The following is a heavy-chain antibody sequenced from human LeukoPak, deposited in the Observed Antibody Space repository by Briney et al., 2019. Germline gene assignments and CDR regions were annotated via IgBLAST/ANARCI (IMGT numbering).Heavy chain of an antibody. CDR2: INHSGST. D-gene: IGHD3-9*01. CDR1: GGSFSGYY. J-gene: IGHJ4*02. Sequence: PSETLSLTCAVYGGSFSGYYWSWIRQPPGKGLEWIGEINHSGSTNYNPSPKSRVTISVDTSKNQFSLKLSSVTAADTAVYYCARGLLVTYYDILTGCPLDYWGQGTLVTVSS. CDR3: ARGLLVTYYDILTGCPLDY. V-gene: IGHV4-34*01.